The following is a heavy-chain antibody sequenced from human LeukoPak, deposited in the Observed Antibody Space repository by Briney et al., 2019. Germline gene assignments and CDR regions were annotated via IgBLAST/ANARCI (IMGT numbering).Heavy chain of an antibody. CDR1: GGSISSYY. J-gene: IGHJ4*02. CDR3: ARVGAMTMINY. CDR2: ISNSGST. Sequence: SETLSLTCTVSGGSISSYYWSWIWQPPGKGLEWIGYISNSGSTTSSPSLKSRVTISVDTSKNQFSLTLSSVTAADTAVYYCARVGAMTMINYWGQGTLVTVSS. V-gene: IGHV4-4*08. D-gene: IGHD3-22*01.